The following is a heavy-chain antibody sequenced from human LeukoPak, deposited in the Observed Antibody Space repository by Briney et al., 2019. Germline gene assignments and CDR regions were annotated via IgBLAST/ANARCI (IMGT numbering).Heavy chain of an antibody. CDR3: AREFGGGMDV. V-gene: IGHV4-59*01. Sequence: HSESLSLTCTVSGGSISSYYWSWIRQPPGKGLEWIGYIYYSGSTNYNPSLWSRVTISVDTSKNQFSLKLSSVTAADTAVYYCAREFGGGMDVWGQGTTVSASS. J-gene: IGHJ6*02. D-gene: IGHD3-10*01. CDR2: IYYSGST. CDR1: GGSISSYY.